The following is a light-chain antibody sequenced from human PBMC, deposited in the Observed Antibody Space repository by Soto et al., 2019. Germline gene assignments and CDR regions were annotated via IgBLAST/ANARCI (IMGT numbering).Light chain of an antibody. J-gene: IGKJ4*01. CDR1: QNINTY. Sequence: LSAALGDRVTIACRASQNINTYLNWYQQKPGKAPKLLMFDAASLQSGVPSRFSGSGSRTEFTLTIAGLQPEDFATYYCQQYESYSPLTFGGGTKVDIK. CDR3: QQYESYSPLT. V-gene: IGKV1-5*01. CDR2: DAA.